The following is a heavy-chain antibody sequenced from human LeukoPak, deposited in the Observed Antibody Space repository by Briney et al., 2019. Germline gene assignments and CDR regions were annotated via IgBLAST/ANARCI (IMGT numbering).Heavy chain of an antibody. CDR2: IKSKTDVGTT. CDR3: TTDPRYNWNAPSTSDI. D-gene: IGHD1-20*01. CDR1: GFTFSNAW. J-gene: IGHJ3*02. V-gene: IGHV3-15*01. Sequence: PGGSLRPSCAASGFTFSNAWMSWVRQAPGKGLEWVGRIKSKTDVGTTDYAAPVKGRFTISRDDSKNTLYLQMNSLKTEDTAVYYCTTDPRYNWNAPSTSDIWGQGTMVTVSS.